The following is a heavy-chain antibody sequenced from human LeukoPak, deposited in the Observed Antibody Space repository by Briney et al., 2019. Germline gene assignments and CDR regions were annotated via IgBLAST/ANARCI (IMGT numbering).Heavy chain of an antibody. CDR2: IYYSGST. Sequence: PSETLSLTCTVSGGSISSSSYYWGWIRQPPGKGLEWIGSIYYSGSTYYNPSLKSRVTISVDTSKNQFSLKLSSVTAADTAVYYCARLFPTFLGYFDYWGQGTLVTVSS. CDR3: ARLFPTFLGYFDY. J-gene: IGHJ4*02. CDR1: GGSISSSSYY. V-gene: IGHV4-39*01.